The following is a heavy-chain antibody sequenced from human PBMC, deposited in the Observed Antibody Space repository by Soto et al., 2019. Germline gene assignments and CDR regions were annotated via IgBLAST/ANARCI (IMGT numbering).Heavy chain of an antibody. D-gene: IGHD3-10*01. Sequence: QVQLVQSGAEVTKPGSSVKVSCKASGGTFGTHTINWVRQAPGQGLEWMGRIIPTLDISNYAQKFLGRVTITAERSTGTAYMELSSLTSDDTAIYYCARGSVWGDPWGQGTLVTVSS. J-gene: IGHJ5*02. CDR1: GGTFGTHT. CDR3: ARGSVWGDP. CDR2: IIPTLDIS. V-gene: IGHV1-69*02.